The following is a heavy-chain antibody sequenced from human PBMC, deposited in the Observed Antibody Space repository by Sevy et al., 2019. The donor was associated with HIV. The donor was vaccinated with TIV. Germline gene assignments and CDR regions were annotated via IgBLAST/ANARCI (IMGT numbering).Heavy chain of an antibody. J-gene: IGHJ5*02. V-gene: IGHV4-39*01. CDR3: AGLHYGGNSGWFDP. D-gene: IGHD4-17*01. CDR1: GGSISSSSYY. Sequence: SETLSLTCTVSGGSISSSSYYWGWIRQPPGKGLEWIGSIYYSGSTYYNPSLKSRVTISVDTSKNQFSLKLSSVTAADTAVYYCAGLHYGGNSGWFDPWGQGTLVTVSS. CDR2: IYYSGST.